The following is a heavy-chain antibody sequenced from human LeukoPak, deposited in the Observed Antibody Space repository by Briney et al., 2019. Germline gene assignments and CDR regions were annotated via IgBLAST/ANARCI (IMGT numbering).Heavy chain of an antibody. J-gene: IGHJ3*02. D-gene: IGHD3-22*01. CDR2: IYTSGST. V-gene: IGHV4-4*07. CDR1: GGSISSYY. Sequence: SETLSLTCTVSGGSISSYYWSWIRQPAGKGLEWIGRIYTSGSTNYNPSLKSRVTISVDTSKNQFSLKLSSVTAADTAVYYCARDRSETDYYDWDDAFDIWGQGTMVTVSS. CDR3: ARDRSETDYYDWDDAFDI.